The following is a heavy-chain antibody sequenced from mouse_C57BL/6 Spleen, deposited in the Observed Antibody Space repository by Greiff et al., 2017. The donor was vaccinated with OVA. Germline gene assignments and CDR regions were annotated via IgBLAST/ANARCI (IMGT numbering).Heavy chain of an antibody. J-gene: IGHJ4*01. Sequence: QVQLQQSGAELVRPGSSVKLSCKASGYTFTSYWMHWVKQRPIQGLEWIGNIDPSDSETHYNQKFKDKATLTVDKSSSTAYMQLSSLTSEDSAVYDCARGGGLGMDYWGQGTSVTVSS. V-gene: IGHV1-52*01. CDR2: IDPSDSET. CDR1: GYTFTSYW. CDR3: ARGGGLGMDY.